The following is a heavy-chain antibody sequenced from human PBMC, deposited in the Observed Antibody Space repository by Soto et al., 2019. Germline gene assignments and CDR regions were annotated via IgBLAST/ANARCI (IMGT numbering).Heavy chain of an antibody. V-gene: IGHV1-69*13. CDR2: IIPIFGTA. Sequence: GASVKVSCKASGGTFSSYAISWVRQAPGQGLEWMGGIIPIFGTANYAQKFQGRVTITADESTSTAYMELSSLRSEDTAVYYCARDVRRIPETKVVVITGWQNDAFDIWGQGTMVNVSS. D-gene: IGHD3-22*01. CDR1: GGTFSSYA. J-gene: IGHJ3*02. CDR3: ARDVRRIPETKVVVITGWQNDAFDI.